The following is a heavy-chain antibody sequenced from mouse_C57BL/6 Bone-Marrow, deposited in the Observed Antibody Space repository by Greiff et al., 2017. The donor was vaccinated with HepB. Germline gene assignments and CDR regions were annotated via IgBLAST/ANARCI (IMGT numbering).Heavy chain of an antibody. J-gene: IGHJ4*01. CDR2: IYPRSGNT. CDR1: GYTFTSYG. D-gene: IGHD4-1*01. V-gene: IGHV1-81*01. CDR3: ARSNWDAMDY. Sequence: VQLQESGAELARPGASVKLSCKASGYTFTSYGISWVKQRTGQGLEWIGEIYPRSGNTYYNEKFKGKATLTADKSSSTAYMELRSLTSEDSAVYFCARSNWDAMDYWGQGTSVTVSS.